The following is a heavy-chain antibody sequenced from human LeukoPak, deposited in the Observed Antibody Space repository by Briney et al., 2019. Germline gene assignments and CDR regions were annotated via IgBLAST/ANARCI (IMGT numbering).Heavy chain of an antibody. J-gene: IGHJ4*02. CDR3: ARDFEERGYYLADFDY. CDR1: GFTFSYYI. CDR2: ITNSSSDI. V-gene: IGHV3-21*06. Sequence: GGSLRLSCAASGFTFSYYIMNWVRQAPGKGLEWVSSITNSSSDIYYADSVKGRFTISRDNAKNSLYLQMNSLRADDTAVYYCARDFEERGYYLADFDYWGRGTLVTVSS. D-gene: IGHD3-22*01.